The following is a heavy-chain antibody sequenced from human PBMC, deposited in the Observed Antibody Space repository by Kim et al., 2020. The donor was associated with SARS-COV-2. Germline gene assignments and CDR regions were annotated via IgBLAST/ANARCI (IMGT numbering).Heavy chain of an antibody. Sequence: SETLSLTCTVSGDSISSDGHYWSWIRQHPGKGLEWIGYIYYSGSTYYNPSLKSRLIISVDTSKNQFSLELSFVTAADTAVYFCARGDGYYSDYWGHGTLVTVSS. V-gene: IGHV4-31*03. D-gene: IGHD3-22*01. CDR3: ARGDGYYSDY. CDR2: IYYSGST. CDR1: GDSISSDGHY. J-gene: IGHJ4*01.